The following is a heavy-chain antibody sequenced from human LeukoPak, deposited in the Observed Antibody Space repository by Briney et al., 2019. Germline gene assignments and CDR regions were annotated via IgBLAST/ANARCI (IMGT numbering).Heavy chain of an antibody. CDR2: INPSGGST. Sequence: ASVKVFCKASGYTFTNYYMHWVRQAPGQGLEWMGIINPSGGSTNYAQKFQGRVTMTRDTSTSTVYMELSSLRSEDTAVYYCARDAPSGWYLDYWGQGTLVTVSS. V-gene: IGHV1-46*01. CDR1: GYTFTNYY. D-gene: IGHD6-19*01. J-gene: IGHJ4*02. CDR3: ARDAPSGWYLDY.